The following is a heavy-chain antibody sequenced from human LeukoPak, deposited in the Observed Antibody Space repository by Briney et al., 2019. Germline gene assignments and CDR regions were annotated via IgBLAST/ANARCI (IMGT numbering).Heavy chain of an antibody. Sequence: GGSLRLSCAASGFTFSSYGMHWVPQAPGKGLEWVGVISYDGSNKYYADSVKGRFIISRDNSKDTLYVQMNSMRAEDTAVYYCAKSQARGGISGTIMAIVDSWGQGALVTVSS. D-gene: IGHD5-24*01. CDR2: ISYDGSNK. CDR1: GFTFSSYG. V-gene: IGHV3-30*18. CDR3: AKSQARGGISGTIMAIVDS. J-gene: IGHJ4*02.